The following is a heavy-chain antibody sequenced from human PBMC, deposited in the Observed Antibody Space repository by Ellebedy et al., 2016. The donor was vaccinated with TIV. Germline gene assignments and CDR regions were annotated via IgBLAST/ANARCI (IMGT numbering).Heavy chain of an antibody. CDR2: IYYSGST. CDR3: ARDKQLRSGSYGMDV. J-gene: IGHJ6*02. V-gene: IGHV4-59*01. Sequence: MPSETLSLTCTVSGGSISSYYWSWIRQPPGKGLEWIGYIYYSGSTNYNPSLKSRVTISVDTSKNQFSLKLSSVTAADTAVYYCARDKQLRSGSYGMDVWGQGTTVTVSS. D-gene: IGHD5-12*01. CDR1: GGSISSYY.